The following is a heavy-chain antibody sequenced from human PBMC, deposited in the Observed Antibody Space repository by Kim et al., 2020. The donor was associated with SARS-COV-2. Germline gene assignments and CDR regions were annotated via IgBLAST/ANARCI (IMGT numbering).Heavy chain of an antibody. V-gene: IGHV3-49*03. D-gene: IGHD3-16*01. J-gene: IGHJ5*02. CDR3: TRVHGNAALHYDYVWGVAGWFDP. CDR1: GFTFGDYA. CDR2: IRSKAYGGTT. Sequence: GGSLRLSCTASGFTFGDYAMSWFRQAPGKGLEWVGFIRSKAYGGTTEYAASVKGRFTISRDDSKSIAYLQMNSLKTEDTAVYYCTRVHGNAALHYDYVWGVAGWFDPWGQGTLVTVSS.